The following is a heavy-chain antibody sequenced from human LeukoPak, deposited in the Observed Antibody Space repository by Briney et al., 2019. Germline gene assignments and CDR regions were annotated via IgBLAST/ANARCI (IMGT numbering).Heavy chain of an antibody. Sequence: GGSLRLSCAASGFTFSSYAMSWVRQAPGKGLEWVSAIGGSGGTAYYADSVKGRFTISRDNAKNSLYLQMNSLRAEDTAVYYCAGRGYSYGQFDYWGQGTLVTVSS. CDR2: IGGSGGTA. D-gene: IGHD5-18*01. V-gene: IGHV3-23*01. J-gene: IGHJ4*02. CDR3: AGRGYSYGQFDY. CDR1: GFTFSSYA.